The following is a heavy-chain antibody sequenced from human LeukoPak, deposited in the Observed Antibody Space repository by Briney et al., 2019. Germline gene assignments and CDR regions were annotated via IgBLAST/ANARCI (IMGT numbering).Heavy chain of an antibody. CDR3: ARYSGSYHYPPAWDL. Sequence: GGSLRLSCAASGFTFSSYNMNWVRQAPGKGLEWVSATSTSGGSAYYADSVKGRFTISRDNSKNTLYLRMDSLRADDTAVYYCARYSGSYHYPPAWDLWGQGTLVTVSS. D-gene: IGHD1-26*01. CDR2: TSTSGGSA. CDR1: GFTFSSYN. V-gene: IGHV3-23*01. J-gene: IGHJ4*02.